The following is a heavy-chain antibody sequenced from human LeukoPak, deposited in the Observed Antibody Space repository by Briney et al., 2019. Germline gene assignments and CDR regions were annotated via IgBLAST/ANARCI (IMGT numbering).Heavy chain of an antibody. V-gene: IGHV3-23*01. CDR2: ISGSGGST. D-gene: IGHD3-9*01. Sequence: GGSLRLSCAASGFTFSSYAMSWVRQAPGKGLEWVSAISGSGGSTYYADSVKGRFTISRDNSKNTLYLQMNNLRAEDTAVYYCARWGLRYFDWLSHFDDWGQGTLVTVSS. J-gene: IGHJ4*02. CDR1: GFTFSSYA. CDR3: ARWGLRYFDWLSHFDD.